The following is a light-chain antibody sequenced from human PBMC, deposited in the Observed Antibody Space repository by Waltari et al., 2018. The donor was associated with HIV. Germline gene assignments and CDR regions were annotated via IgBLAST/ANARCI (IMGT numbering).Light chain of an antibody. V-gene: IGKV3-20*01. CDR3: LQYARSPRT. Sequence: VLTQSPGTLSLSPGERVTLSGGASQSISNSLAWYQQKPGQAPRLLVYDASIRATGLPDRFSGSGSGTYFTLTITRLEPEDLALYFCLQYARSPRTFGQGTKVKIK. J-gene: IGKJ1*01. CDR1: QSISNS. CDR2: DAS.